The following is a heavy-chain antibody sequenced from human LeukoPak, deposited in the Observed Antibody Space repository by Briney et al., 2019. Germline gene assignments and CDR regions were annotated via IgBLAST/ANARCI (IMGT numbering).Heavy chain of an antibody. CDR1: GFPFHNYW. D-gene: IGHD5-12*01. CDR2: VNQDGSEA. Sequence: GGSLRLSCAASGFPFHNYWMTWVRQAPGKGLEWVAQVNQDGSEAHYADSVKARFTISRDNTKSSVSLQMNSLRAEDTAVYYCVRDGGVSGYDLLDYWGQGTLVTVSS. CDR3: VRDGGVSGYDLLDY. J-gene: IGHJ4*02. V-gene: IGHV3-7*01.